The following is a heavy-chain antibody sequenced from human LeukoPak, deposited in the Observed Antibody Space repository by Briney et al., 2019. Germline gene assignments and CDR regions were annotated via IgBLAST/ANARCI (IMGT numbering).Heavy chain of an antibody. D-gene: IGHD3-3*01. Sequence: KPSETLSLTCTVSGGSISSSSYYWGWIRQPPGKGLEWIGSIYYSGSTCYNPSLKSRVTISVDTSKNQFSLKLSSVTAADTAVYYCAKEHGISDFWSGYYRDYYYYYMDVWGKGTTVTVSS. CDR1: GGSISSSSYY. CDR2: IYYSGST. J-gene: IGHJ6*03. CDR3: AKEHGISDFWSGYYRDYYYYYMDV. V-gene: IGHV4-39*02.